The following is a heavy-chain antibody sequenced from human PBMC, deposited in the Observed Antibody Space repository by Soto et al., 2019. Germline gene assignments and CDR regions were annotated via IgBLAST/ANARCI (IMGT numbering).Heavy chain of an antibody. J-gene: IGHJ4*02. V-gene: IGHV3-30*18. CDR1: GFTFSSYW. CDR2: ISYDGSNK. D-gene: IGHD5-18*01. CDR3: AKEGHTARDMWAYYFDY. Sequence: VQLVESGGGLVQPGGSLRLSCAGSGFTFSSYWMHWVRQAPGKGLEWVAVISYDGSNKYYADSVKGRFTISRDNSKNTLYLQMNSLRAEDTAVYYCAKEGHTARDMWAYYFDYWGQGTLVTVSS.